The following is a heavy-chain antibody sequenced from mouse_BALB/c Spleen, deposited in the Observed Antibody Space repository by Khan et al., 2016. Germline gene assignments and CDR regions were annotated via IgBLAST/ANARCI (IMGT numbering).Heavy chain of an antibody. V-gene: IGHV14-3*02. Sequence: IQLVQSGAELVKPGASVKLSCTASGFNIKDTYMHWVKQRPEQGLEWIGRIDPANGNTKYDPKFQGKATITADTSSNTAYLQLSSLTSEDTAVYFRGFTTLFDYWGQGTTLTVSS. CDR3: GFTTLFDY. D-gene: IGHD1-1*01. CDR1: GFNIKDTY. J-gene: IGHJ2*01. CDR2: IDPANGNT.